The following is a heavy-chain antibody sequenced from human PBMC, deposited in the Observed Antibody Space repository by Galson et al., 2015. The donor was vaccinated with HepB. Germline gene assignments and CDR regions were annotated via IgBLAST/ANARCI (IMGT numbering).Heavy chain of an antibody. CDR2: ISGNSGNI. CDR1: GFTFDDYA. V-gene: IGHV3-9*01. CDR3: AKELSGSWSLDY. Sequence: SLRLSCAASGFTFDDYAMHWVRQVPGKGLEWVSAISGNSGNIGYADSVKGRFTISRDNAKNSLYLQMNRLRAEDTALYYCAKELSGSWSLDYWGQGTLVTVSS. J-gene: IGHJ4*02. D-gene: IGHD6-13*01.